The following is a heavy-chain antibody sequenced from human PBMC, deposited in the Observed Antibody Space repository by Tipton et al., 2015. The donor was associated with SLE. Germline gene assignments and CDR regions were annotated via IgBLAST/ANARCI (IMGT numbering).Heavy chain of an antibody. V-gene: IGHV4-39*07. J-gene: IGHJ4*02. CDR1: GGSISSSSYY. CDR2: IYYSGST. CDR3: AREIAASSGWYGNRNYFDY. Sequence: TLSLTCTVSGGSISSSSYYWGWIRQPPGKGLEWIGSIYYSGSTYYNPSLKSRVTISVDTSKNQFSLKLSSVTAADTAMYYCAREIAASSGWYGNRNYFDYWGQGTLVTVSS. D-gene: IGHD6-19*01.